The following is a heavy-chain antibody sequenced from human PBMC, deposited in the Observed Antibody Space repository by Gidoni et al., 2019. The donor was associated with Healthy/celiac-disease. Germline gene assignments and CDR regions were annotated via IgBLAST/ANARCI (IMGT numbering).Heavy chain of an antibody. D-gene: IGHD3-22*01. CDR3: AIGGYYDSSGYYILDY. Sequence: QVQLVQSGAEVKKPGSSVKVSCQASEGTFSSYAISWVRQAPGQGLGWIGGIIPIFFTANYAQKFQGRVTITADESTSTAYMELSSLRSEDTAVYYCAIGGYYDSSGYYILDYWGQGTLVTVSS. J-gene: IGHJ4*02. CDR2: IIPIFFTA. CDR1: EGTFSSYA. V-gene: IGHV1-69*01.